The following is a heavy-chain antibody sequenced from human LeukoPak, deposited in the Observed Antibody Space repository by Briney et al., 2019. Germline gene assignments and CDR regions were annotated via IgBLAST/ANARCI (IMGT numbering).Heavy chain of an antibody. CDR2: ISSSGTTI. J-gene: IGHJ3*02. CDR1: GFAFSSYE. D-gene: IGHD3-10*01. Sequence: GGSLRLSCAASGFAFSSYEMNWVCQAPGKGLEWVSYISSSGTTIYDADSVKGRFTISRDNAKNSLYLQMNSLRAEDTAVYYCARDEIQSGAFDIWGRGTMVTVSS. V-gene: IGHV3-48*03. CDR3: ARDEIQSGAFDI.